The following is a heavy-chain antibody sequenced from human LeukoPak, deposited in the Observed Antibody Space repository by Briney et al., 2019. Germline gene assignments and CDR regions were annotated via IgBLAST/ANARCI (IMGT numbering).Heavy chain of an antibody. CDR1: GGSISSGDYY. CDR3: ARDRHRDADSGVTYFYGTQV. J-gene: IGHJ6*02. V-gene: IGHV4-61*02. Sequence: PSETLSLTCTVSGGSISSGDYYWSWIRQPAGKGLEWIGRIYTSGSTNYNPSLKSRVTISVDTSKNQFSLKLSSVTAADTAVYYCARDRHRDADSGVTYFYGTQVWGQGTTVTVSS. CDR2: IYTSGST. D-gene: IGHD3-3*01.